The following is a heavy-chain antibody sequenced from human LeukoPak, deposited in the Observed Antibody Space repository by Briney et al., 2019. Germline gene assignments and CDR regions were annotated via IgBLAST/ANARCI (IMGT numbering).Heavy chain of an antibody. V-gene: IGHV3-30*04. CDR3: ARDLCGWSRCRWFDP. Sequence: GRSLRLSCAAPGFTFSSYAMHWVRQAPGKGLEWVAVISYDGSNKYYADSVKGRFTISRDNSKNTLYLQMNSLRAEDTAVYYCARDLCGWSRCRWFDPWGQGTLVTVSS. CDR1: GFTFSSYA. D-gene: IGHD6-19*01. CDR2: ISYDGSNK. J-gene: IGHJ5*02.